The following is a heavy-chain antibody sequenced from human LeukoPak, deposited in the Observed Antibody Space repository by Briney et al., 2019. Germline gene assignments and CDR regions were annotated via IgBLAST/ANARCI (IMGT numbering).Heavy chain of an antibody. J-gene: IGHJ4*02. Sequence: SETLSLTCTVSGYSISSGYYWGWIRRPPGKGLEWIGSIYHSGSTYYNPSLKSRVTISVDTSKNQFSLKLSSVTAADTAVYYCARPTMVRGVFDYWGQGTLVTVSS. D-gene: IGHD3-10*01. CDR1: GYSISSGYY. CDR2: IYHSGST. V-gene: IGHV4-38-2*02. CDR3: ARPTMVRGVFDY.